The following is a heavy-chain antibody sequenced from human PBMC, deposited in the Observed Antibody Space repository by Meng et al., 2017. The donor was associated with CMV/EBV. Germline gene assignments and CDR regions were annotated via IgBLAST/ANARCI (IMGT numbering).Heavy chain of an antibody. V-gene: IGHV3-15*01. CDR3: TTGGTSCSPFDY. D-gene: IGHD2-2*01. CDR2: IKSKTDGGTT. CDR1: GFTFSNAW. Sequence: GESLKISCAASGFTFSNAWMSWVRRAPGKGLEWVGRIKSKTDGGTTDYAAPVKGRFTISRDDSKNTLYLQMNSLKTEDTAVYYCTTGGTSCSPFDYWGQGTLVTVSS. J-gene: IGHJ4*02.